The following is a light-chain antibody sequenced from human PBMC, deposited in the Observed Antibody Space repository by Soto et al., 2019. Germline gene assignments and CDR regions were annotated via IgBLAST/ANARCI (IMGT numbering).Light chain of an antibody. Sequence: RASQSISSYLNWYQQKPGKAPKLLIYAASSLQSGVPSRFSGSGSGTDFTLTISSLQPEDFATYYCQQSYSTPQTFGQGTKVDIK. CDR1: QSISSY. CDR2: AAS. CDR3: QQSYSTPQT. J-gene: IGKJ1*01. V-gene: IGKV1-39*01.